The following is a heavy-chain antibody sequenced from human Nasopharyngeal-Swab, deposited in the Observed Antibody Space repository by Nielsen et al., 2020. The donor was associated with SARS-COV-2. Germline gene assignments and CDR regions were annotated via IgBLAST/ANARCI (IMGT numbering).Heavy chain of an antibody. CDR1: GFTFSRYW. J-gene: IGHJ4*02. D-gene: IGHD3-3*01. CDR3: ARSRLTIFGVVIGPFDY. V-gene: IGHV3-74*01. CDR2: IDTDGSTT. Sequence: GGSLRLSCAASGFTFSRYWMHWVRQVPGKGLVWVSRIDTDGSTTDHADSVKGRFSISRDSSTNTLYLQMNNVRAEDTAVYYCARSRLTIFGVVIGPFDYWGQGTLVTVSS.